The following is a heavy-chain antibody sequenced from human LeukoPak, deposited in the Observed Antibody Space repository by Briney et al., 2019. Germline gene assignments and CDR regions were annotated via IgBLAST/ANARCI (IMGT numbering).Heavy chain of an antibody. CDR1: GGSISSSDYY. V-gene: IGHV4-30-4*08. CDR2: MYYSERT. D-gene: IGHD3-10*01. CDR3: NYYGSGSYGYFDY. J-gene: IGHJ4*02. Sequence: SQTLSLTCTVSGGSISSSDYYWNWLRQPPGKGLEGVVYMYYSERTYYTHPLKSRVTISVDTSKNQFSLKLSYVTAADTAFYYFNYYGSGSYGYFDYWGQGTPVTVAS.